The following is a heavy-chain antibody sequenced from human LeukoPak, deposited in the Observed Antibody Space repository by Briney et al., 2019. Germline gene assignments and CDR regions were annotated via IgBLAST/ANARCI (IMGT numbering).Heavy chain of an antibody. D-gene: IGHD3-16*02. CDR1: GGSISSGGYS. J-gene: IGHJ5*02. CDR3: ARQYDYVWGSYRYTNWFDP. CDR2: IYYSGST. V-gene: IGHV4-30-4*07. Sequence: SQTLSLTCAVSGGSISSGGYSWSWIRQPPGKGLEWIGYIYYSGSTNYNPSLKSRVTISVDTSKNQFSLKLSSVTAADTAVYYCARQYDYVWGSYRYTNWFDPWGQGTLVTVSS.